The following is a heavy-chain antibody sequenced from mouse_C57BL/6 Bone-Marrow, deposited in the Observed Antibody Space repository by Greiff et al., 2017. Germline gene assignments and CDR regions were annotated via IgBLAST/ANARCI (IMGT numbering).Heavy chain of an antibody. J-gene: IGHJ1*03. CDR1: GYTFTSYW. CDR2: IYPGSGST. CDR3: ARPYYSNYCYFDD. Sequence: QVQLQQPGAELVKPGASVKMSCKASGYTFTSYWITWVKQRPGQGLAWIGDIYPGSGSTNYNEQFKSKATLTVDTSSSTAYMQLSSLTSEDSAVYYCARPYYSNYCYFDDWGTGTTVTVSS. V-gene: IGHV1-55*01. D-gene: IGHD2-5*01.